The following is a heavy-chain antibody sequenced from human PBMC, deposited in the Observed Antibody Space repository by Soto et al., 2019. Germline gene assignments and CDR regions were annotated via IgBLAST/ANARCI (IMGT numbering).Heavy chain of an antibody. D-gene: IGHD6-13*01. CDR2: IYYSGST. J-gene: IGHJ2*01. CDR3: ARDRAAGIDWYFDL. Sequence: QVQLQESGPGLVKASETLSLTCTVSGGSISSNYWSWIRQPPGKGLEWIGYIYYSGSTNYNPYLKSRVTISVDTSKNHFSLKLSSVTAADTAVYYCARDRAAGIDWYFDLWGRGTLVTVSS. V-gene: IGHV4-59*01. CDR1: GGSISSNY.